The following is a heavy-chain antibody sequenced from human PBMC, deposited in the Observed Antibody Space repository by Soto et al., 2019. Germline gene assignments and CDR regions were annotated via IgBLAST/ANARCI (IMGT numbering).Heavy chain of an antibody. Sequence: PSETLSLTCTVSGGSISSGGYYWSWIRQHPGKGLEWIGYIYYSGSTYYNPSLKSRVTISVDTSKNQFSLKLSSVTAADTAVYYCASTAAGSSYFDYWGQGTLVTVSS. V-gene: IGHV4-31*03. CDR3: ASTAAGSSYFDY. CDR1: GGSISSGGYY. J-gene: IGHJ4*02. CDR2: IYYSGST. D-gene: IGHD6-13*01.